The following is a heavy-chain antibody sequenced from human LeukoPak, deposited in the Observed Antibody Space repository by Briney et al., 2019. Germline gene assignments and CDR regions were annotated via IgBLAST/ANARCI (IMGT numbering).Heavy chain of an antibody. J-gene: IGHJ4*02. Sequence: PGGSLRLSCAASGFTFSKYPMHWVRQAPGKGLEWVAVISYDVGSNTYYADSVKGRFTISRDNSKNTLYLQMNSPRAEDTAVYYCARLNLGYGYFLEATKRDYWGQGTLVTVSS. CDR3: ARLNLGYGYFLEATKRDY. D-gene: IGHD5-18*01. CDR1: GFTFSKYP. V-gene: IGHV3-30-3*01. CDR2: ISYDVGSNT.